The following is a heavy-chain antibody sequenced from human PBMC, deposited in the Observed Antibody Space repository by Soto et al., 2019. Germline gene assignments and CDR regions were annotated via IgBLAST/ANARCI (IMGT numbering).Heavy chain of an antibody. V-gene: IGHV1-18*01. CDR2: ISAYNGNT. CDR3: AMVLDCSGGSCLGGPYYFDY. Sequence: ASVKVSCKASGYTFTSYGISWVRQAPGQGLEWMGWISAYNGNTNYAQKLQGRVTMTTDTSTSTAYMELRSLRSDDTAVYFCAMVLDCSGGSCLGGPYYFDYWGQGTLVTVSS. D-gene: IGHD2-15*01. CDR1: GYTFTSYG. J-gene: IGHJ4*02.